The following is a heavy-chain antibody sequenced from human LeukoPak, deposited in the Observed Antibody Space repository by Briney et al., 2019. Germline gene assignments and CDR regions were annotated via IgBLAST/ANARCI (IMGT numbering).Heavy chain of an antibody. Sequence: SETLSLTCTVSGGSISSVGYYWGWIRQPPGKGLEWIGSIYYSGSTYYNPSLKSRVTISLDTSKNQFSLKLSSVTAADTAVYYCAKGNGDLDYWGQGTLVTVSS. CDR1: GGSISSVGYY. CDR3: AKGNGDLDY. J-gene: IGHJ4*02. CDR2: IYYSGST. D-gene: IGHD4-17*01. V-gene: IGHV4-39*01.